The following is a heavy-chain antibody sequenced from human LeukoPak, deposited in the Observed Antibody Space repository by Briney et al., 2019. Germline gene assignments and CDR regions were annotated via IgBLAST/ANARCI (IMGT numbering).Heavy chain of an antibody. CDR1: GGTFSSYA. J-gene: IGHJ3*02. Sequence: SVKVSCKASGGTFSSYAISWVRQAPGQGLEWMGRIIPIFGTANYAQKFQGRVTITTDESTSTAYMELSSLRSEDTAVYYCARAAPSSATAAFDIWGQGTMVTVSS. CDR2: IIPIFGTA. D-gene: IGHD6-25*01. V-gene: IGHV1-69*05. CDR3: ARAAPSSATAAFDI.